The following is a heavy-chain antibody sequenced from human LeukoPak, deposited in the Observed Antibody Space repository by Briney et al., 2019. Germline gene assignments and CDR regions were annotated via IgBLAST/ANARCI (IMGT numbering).Heavy chain of an antibody. CDR1: GFTFSSYG. D-gene: IGHD4-23*01. CDR2: ISGSGGST. J-gene: IGHJ4*02. Sequence: GGSLRLSCAASGFTFSSYGMSWVRQAPGKGLEWVSAISGSGGSTYYTDSVTGRFTISRDNSKNTLYLQMNSLRAEDTAVYYCAKGRNDYGANSFDYWGQGTLVTVSS. CDR3: AKGRNDYGANSFDY. V-gene: IGHV3-23*01.